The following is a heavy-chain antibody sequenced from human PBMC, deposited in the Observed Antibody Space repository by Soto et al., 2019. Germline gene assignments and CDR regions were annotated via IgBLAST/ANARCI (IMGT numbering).Heavy chain of an antibody. CDR3: ARRQGELLRLYYYYGMDV. D-gene: IGHD1-26*01. J-gene: IGHJ6*02. CDR2: IYYSGST. V-gene: IGHV4-39*01. CDR1: GGSISSSSYY. Sequence: SETLSLTCTVSGGSISSSSYYWGWIRQPPGKGLEWIGGIYYSGSTYYNPSLKSRVPISVDTSKNQFSLKLSSVTAADTAVYYCARRQGELLRLYYYYGMDVWGQGTTVTVSS.